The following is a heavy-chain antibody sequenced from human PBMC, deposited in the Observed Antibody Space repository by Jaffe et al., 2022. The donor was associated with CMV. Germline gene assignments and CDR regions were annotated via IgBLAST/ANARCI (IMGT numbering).Heavy chain of an antibody. CDR1: GFTFDDYT. CDR3: AKDIQPRGGRGWFDP. J-gene: IGHJ5*02. V-gene: IGHV3-43*01. Sequence: EVQLVESGGVVVQPGGSLRLSCAASGFTFDDYTMHWVRQAPGKGLEWVSLISWDGGSTYYADSVKGRFTISRDNSKNSLYLQMNSLRTEDTALYYCAKDIQPRGGRGWFDPWGQGTLVTVSS. D-gene: IGHD3-10*01. CDR2: ISWDGGST.